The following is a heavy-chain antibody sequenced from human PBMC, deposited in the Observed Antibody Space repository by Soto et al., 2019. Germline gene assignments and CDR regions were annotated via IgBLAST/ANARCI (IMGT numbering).Heavy chain of an antibody. CDR3: SKDLDGLQGLVDSSFCFDY. CDR1: GFTFNSYG. D-gene: IGHD3-16*02. V-gene: IGHV3-30*18. Sequence: QVQLVGSGGGVVQPGRSLRLSCAASGFTFNSYGMHWVRQAPGKGLEWVAVISYDGSDKYYADSVKGRFTISRDNSKNTLYLQMNSLRAEDTAVYYCSKDLDGLQGLVDSSFCFDYWGQGTLVTVSS. CDR2: ISYDGSDK. J-gene: IGHJ4*02.